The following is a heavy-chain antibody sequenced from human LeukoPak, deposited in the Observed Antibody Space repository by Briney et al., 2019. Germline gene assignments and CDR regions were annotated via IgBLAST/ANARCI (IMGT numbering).Heavy chain of an antibody. Sequence: INPNCGGTNYAQNFHGRGTITRDTAISTAYMELSRLRSDDTAVYYCASRYCSSTSCYPHWGQGTLVTVSS. J-gene: IGHJ4*02. V-gene: IGHV1-2*02. CDR3: ASRYCSSTSCYPH. D-gene: IGHD2-2*01. CDR2: INPNCGGT.